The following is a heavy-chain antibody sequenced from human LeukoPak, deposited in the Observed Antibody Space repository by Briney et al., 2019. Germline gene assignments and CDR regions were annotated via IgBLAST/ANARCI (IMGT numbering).Heavy chain of an antibody. CDR2: ISGSGGST. CDR1: GFTFSIYA. Sequence: GGSLRLSCDASGFTFSIYAMSWVRQGTGKGLEWVSAISGSGGSTYYADSVKGRFTISRDNSKNTLYLQMNSLRAEDTAVYYCAKDGYYDFWSGYSPLGYWGQGTLVTVSS. CDR3: AKDGYYDFWSGYSPLGY. J-gene: IGHJ4*02. V-gene: IGHV3-23*01. D-gene: IGHD3-3*01.